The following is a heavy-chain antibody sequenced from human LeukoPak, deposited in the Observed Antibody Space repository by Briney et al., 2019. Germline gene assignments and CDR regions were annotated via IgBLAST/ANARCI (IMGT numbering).Heavy chain of an antibody. CDR3: ASGGFYDFWSGYYTPFDY. CDR2: ISYDGNSK. CDR1: GFTFSACA. V-gene: IGHV3-30*01. D-gene: IGHD3-3*01. Sequence: GGSLSLSCAASGFTFSACAMHWVRQAPGKGLEWVAVISYDGNSKYYADSVKGRFTISRDNSKNTLYLQMNSLRVEDTVMYYCASGGFYDFWSGYYTPFDYWGQGTLVTVSS. J-gene: IGHJ4*02.